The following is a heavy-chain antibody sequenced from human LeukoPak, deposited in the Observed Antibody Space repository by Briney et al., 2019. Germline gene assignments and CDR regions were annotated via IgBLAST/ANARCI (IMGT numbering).Heavy chain of an antibody. CDR2: IHFSGST. CDR3: ARVLKAGNSGYYSDY. D-gene: IGHD3-10*01. Sequence: SETLSLTCTVSGASISGYYWSGIRQPPGKGLECIGYIHFSGSTYYNPSLKRRVTISVDTSKNQFSLKVSSVTATDTALYYCARVLKAGNSGYYSDYWGPGTLVTVSS. V-gene: IGHV4-59*01. CDR1: GASISGYY. J-gene: IGHJ4*02.